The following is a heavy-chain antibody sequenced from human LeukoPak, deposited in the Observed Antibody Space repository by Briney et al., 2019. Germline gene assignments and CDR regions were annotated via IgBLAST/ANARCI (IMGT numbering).Heavy chain of an antibody. CDR3: ARLPYCTNGVCPPQYYFDY. V-gene: IGHV4-4*02. D-gene: IGHD2-8*01. J-gene: IGHJ4*02. Sequence: SGTLSLTCAVSGGSISSSNWWSWVRQPPGKGLEWIGEIYHSGSTNYNPSLKSRVTISVDKSKNQFSLKLSSVTAADTAVYYCARLPYCTNGVCPPQYYFDYWGQGTLVTVSS. CDR1: GGSISSSNW. CDR2: IYHSGST.